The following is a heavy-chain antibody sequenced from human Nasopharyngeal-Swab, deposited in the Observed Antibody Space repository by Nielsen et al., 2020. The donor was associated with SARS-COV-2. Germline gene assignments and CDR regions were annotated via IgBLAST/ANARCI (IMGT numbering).Heavy chain of an antibody. J-gene: IGHJ4*02. CDR3: ATAARYCSSTSCYTVSY. Sequence: ASVKVSCKVSGYTLTELSMHWVRQAPGKGLEGMGGFDPEDGETIYAQKFQGRVTMTEDTSTDTAYMELSSLRSEDTAVYYCATAARYCSSTSCYTVSYWGQGTLVTVSS. CDR2: FDPEDGET. D-gene: IGHD2-2*02. V-gene: IGHV1-24*01. CDR1: GYTLTELS.